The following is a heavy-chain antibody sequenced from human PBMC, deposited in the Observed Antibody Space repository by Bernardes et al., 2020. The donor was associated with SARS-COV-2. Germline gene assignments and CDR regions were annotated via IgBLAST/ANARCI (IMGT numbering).Heavy chain of an antibody. V-gene: IGHV3-13*01. CDR2: IGSAGNT. CDR1: GFTFGDFE. Sequence: GGSLRLSCAASGFTFGDFEMHWVRHPTGKSLEWVSSIGSAGNTRYADSVKGRFTISRENAKNSLYLEMNSLRVEDTALYYCTRSYSYGWGIDYWGQGTLVTVSS. CDR3: TRSYSYGWGIDY. J-gene: IGHJ4*02. D-gene: IGHD5-18*01.